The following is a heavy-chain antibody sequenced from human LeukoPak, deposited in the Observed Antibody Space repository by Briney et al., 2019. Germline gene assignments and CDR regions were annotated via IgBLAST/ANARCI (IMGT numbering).Heavy chain of an antibody. CDR2: IGPTGSDR. CDR3: ATETNGRHYDY. V-gene: IGHV3-21*06. D-gene: IGHD1-14*01. CDR1: GLTFSTSG. J-gene: IGHJ4*02. Sequence: PGGSLRLSCTASGLTFSTSGFNWVRQAPGKGLEWVASIGPTGSDRYHADSMKGRFTISRDNDINFLNLQMNSLRAEDTAVYYCATETNGRHYDYWGQGTLLTVSS.